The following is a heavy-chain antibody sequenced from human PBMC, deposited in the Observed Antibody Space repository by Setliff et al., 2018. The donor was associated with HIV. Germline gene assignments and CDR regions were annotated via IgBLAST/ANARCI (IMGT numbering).Heavy chain of an antibody. CDR3: ASGGYNFWSGYPNAFDI. Sequence: ASVKVSCKASGYTFTSYAMHWARQAPGQRLEWMGWINAGNGNTKYSQKFQGRVTITRDTSASTAYMELSSLRSEDTAVYYCASGGYNFWSGYPNAFDIWGQGTMVTVSS. J-gene: IGHJ3*02. D-gene: IGHD3-3*01. CDR2: INAGNGNT. CDR1: GYTFTSYA. V-gene: IGHV1-3*01.